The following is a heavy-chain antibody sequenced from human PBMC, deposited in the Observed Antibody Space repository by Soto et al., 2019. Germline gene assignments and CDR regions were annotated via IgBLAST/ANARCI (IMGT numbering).Heavy chain of an antibody. Sequence: PSETLSLTCSVSGGSISSGDYYWNWIRQPPGKGLEWIGHIYYSGSTYYNSSLKSRVTISLDTSKNQFSLKLSSVTAADTAVYYCARQTGVALLEYNWFDPWGQGTPVTVSS. J-gene: IGHJ5*02. CDR1: GGSISSGDYY. CDR3: ARQTGVALLEYNWFDP. D-gene: IGHD3-10*01. CDR2: IYYSGST. V-gene: IGHV4-30-4*01.